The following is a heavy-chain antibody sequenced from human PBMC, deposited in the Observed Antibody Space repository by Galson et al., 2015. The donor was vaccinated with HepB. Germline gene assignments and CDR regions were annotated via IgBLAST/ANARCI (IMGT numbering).Heavy chain of an antibody. J-gene: IGHJ6*02. V-gene: IGHV2-70*01. Sequence: PALVKPTQTLTLTCTFSGFSLSTSGMCVSWIRQPPGKALEWLALIDWDDDKYYSTSLKTRLTISKDTSKNQVVLTMTNMDPVDTATYYCASLPYYYDSSGTFYYGMDVWGQGTTVTVSS. CDR3: ASLPYYYDSSGTFYYGMDV. CDR1: GFSLSTSGMC. D-gene: IGHD3-22*01. CDR2: IDWDDDK.